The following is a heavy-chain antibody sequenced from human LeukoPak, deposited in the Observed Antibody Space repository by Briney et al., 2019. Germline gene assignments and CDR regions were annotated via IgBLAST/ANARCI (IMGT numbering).Heavy chain of an antibody. J-gene: IGHJ6*03. CDR3: ARRNSYYYYLDV. CDR1: GFTFSSYS. CDR2: ISSSGSII. V-gene: IGHV3-11*01. Sequence: GGSLRLSCAASGFTFSSYSMSWIRQAPGKGLEWVSHISSSGSIIYYADSVKGRFTISRDNAKNSLYLQMNSLRAEDTAVYYCARRNSYYYYLDVWGKRTTVTISS.